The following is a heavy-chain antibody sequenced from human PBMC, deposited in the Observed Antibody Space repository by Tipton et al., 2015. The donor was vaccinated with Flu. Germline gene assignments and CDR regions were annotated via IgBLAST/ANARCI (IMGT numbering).Heavy chain of an antibody. CDR2: INHSGST. Sequence: TLSLTCAVSGGSFSDYYWSWIRQSPGKGLEWIGEINHSGSTNSNPSLKSRVTLSVDTSKNRLSLKLTSVTAADTAAYYCERSGYAYGLYFFDYWGQGTLVTVSS. V-gene: IGHV4-34*01. CDR3: ERSGYAYGLYFFDY. D-gene: IGHD5-12*01. J-gene: IGHJ4*02. CDR1: GGSFSDYY.